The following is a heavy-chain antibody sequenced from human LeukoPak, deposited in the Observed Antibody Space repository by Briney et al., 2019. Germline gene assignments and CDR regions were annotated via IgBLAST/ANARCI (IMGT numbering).Heavy chain of an antibody. CDR2: ISGYNGNT. J-gene: IGHJ3*02. CDR3: ARSGWGNRQAFDI. Sequence: GASVKVSCKASGYTFTSYGISWVRQAPGQGLEWMGWISGYNGNTKYAQKVQGRVTMTTDTSTGTAYMELRSLRSDDTAVYYCARSGWGNRQAFDIWGQGTMVTVSS. D-gene: IGHD6-19*01. CDR1: GYTFTSYG. V-gene: IGHV1-18*01.